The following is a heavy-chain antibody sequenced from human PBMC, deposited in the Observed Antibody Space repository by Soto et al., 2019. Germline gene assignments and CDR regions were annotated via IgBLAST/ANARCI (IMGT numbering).Heavy chain of an antibody. V-gene: IGHV4-34*01. Sequence: QVQLQQWGAGLLKPSETLSVTCAVYGRSFSGYYWSWIRQPPGKGLEWIGEINHSGSTNYNPSLKSRVTISVDTSKNQFSLKLSSVTAADTAVYYCARGQDDDYGMDVWGQGTTVTVSS. J-gene: IGHJ6*02. CDR3: ARGQDDDYGMDV. CDR2: INHSGST. CDR1: GRSFSGYY. D-gene: IGHD2-15*01.